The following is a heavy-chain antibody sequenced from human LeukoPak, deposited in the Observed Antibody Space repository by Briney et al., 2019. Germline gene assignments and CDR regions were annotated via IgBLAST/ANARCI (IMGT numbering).Heavy chain of an antibody. CDR3: ARDRKVAARLSGGVDY. CDR1: GFTFSSYG. V-gene: IGHV3-33*01. CDR2: IWYDGSNK. D-gene: IGHD2-8*02. J-gene: IGHJ4*02. Sequence: GGSLRLSCAASGFTFSSYGMHWVRQAPGKGLEWVAVIWYDGSNKYYADSAKGRFTISRGNSKNTLYLQMNSLRAEDTAVYYCARDRKVAARLSGGVDYWGQGTLVTVSS.